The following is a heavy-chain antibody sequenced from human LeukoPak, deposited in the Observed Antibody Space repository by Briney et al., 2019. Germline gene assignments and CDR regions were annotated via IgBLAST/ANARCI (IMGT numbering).Heavy chain of an antibody. J-gene: IGHJ4*02. D-gene: IGHD4-17*01. CDR1: GFTFSNAW. CDR3: TTGRGASYGDYSD. CDR2: IKSKTDGGTT. V-gene: IGHV3-15*01. Sequence: EPGGSLRLSCAASGFTFSNAWMSWVRQAPGRGLEWVGRIKSKTDGGTTDYAAPVKGRFTISRDDSKNTLYLQMNSLKTEDTAVYYCTTGRGASYGDYSDWGQGTLVTVSS.